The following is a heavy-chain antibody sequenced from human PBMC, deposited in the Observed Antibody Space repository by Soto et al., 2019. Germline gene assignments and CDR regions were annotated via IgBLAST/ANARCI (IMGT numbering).Heavy chain of an antibody. CDR2: IRFDGSNT. CDR3: ARDGVGTTTYFGYFDY. CDR1: AVTFTGFG. D-gene: IGHD1-26*01. J-gene: IGHJ4*02. Sequence: GGSLRLSCAASAVTFTGFGMHWVRQAPGKGLEWVAVIRFDGSNTYYADSVKGRFTISRDNPKNMLYLQTNSLRAEDTAIYYYARDGVGTTTYFGYFDYWGLGTLVTVSS. V-gene: IGHV3-33*01.